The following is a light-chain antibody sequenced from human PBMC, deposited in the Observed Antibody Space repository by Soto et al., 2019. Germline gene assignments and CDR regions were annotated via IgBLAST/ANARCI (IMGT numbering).Light chain of an antibody. CDR2: LGS. CDR3: MQALQTPPAYT. Sequence: DIVVTQSPLSLPVTPGEPASISCRSSQSLLHSNGYNYLDWYLQKPGQSPQLLIYLGSNRSSGVPDRFSGSGSGTDFTLKISRVEAEDVGVYYCMQALQTPPAYTFGQGTKVDIK. V-gene: IGKV2-28*01. J-gene: IGKJ2*01. CDR1: QSLLHSNGYNY.